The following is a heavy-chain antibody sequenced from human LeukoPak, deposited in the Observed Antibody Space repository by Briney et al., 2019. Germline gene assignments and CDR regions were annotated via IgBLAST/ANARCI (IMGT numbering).Heavy chain of an antibody. V-gene: IGHV4-61*02. CDR1: GGSISSGSYY. J-gene: IGHJ4*02. Sequence: SETLSLTCTVSGGSISSGSYYWSWIRQPAGKGLGWIGRIYTSGSTNYNPSLKSRVTISVDTSKNQFSLKLSSVTAADTAVYYRARDGEYYDSSGIDYWGQGTLVTVSS. CDR3: ARDGEYYDSSGIDY. D-gene: IGHD3-22*01. CDR2: IYTSGST.